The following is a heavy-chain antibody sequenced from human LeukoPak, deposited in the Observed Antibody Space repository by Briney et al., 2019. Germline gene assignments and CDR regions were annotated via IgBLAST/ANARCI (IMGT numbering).Heavy chain of an antibody. CDR2: MNPNSGNT. CDR3: ARVILGHMVRGVTPPYYYGMDV. Sequence: TSVKVSCKASGYTFTSNDINWVRQATGQGLEWMGWMNPNSGNTGYAQTLQGNDTKTRNPSIRTEYTELSSLKYEDPAVYYCARVILGHMVRGVTPPYYYGMDVWGQGTTVTVSS. V-gene: IGHV1-8*01. D-gene: IGHD3-10*01. J-gene: IGHJ6*02. CDR1: GYTFTSND.